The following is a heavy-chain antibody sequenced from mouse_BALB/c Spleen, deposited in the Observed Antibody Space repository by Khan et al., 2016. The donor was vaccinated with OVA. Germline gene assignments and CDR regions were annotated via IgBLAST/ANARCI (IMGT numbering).Heavy chain of an antibody. J-gene: IGHJ4*01. Sequence: QMQLEESGPGLVAPSQSLSITCTVSGFSLTGYGVNWVRQPPGKGLEWLGMIWGDGSTDYNSALKSRLSISKDNSKSQVFLKMNSLQTDDTAMYYGAGAYYGNYREAMDYWGQGTSGTVAS. D-gene: IGHD2-10*01. CDR1: GFSLTGYG. CDR3: AGAYYGNYREAMDY. CDR2: IWGDGST. V-gene: IGHV2-6-7*01.